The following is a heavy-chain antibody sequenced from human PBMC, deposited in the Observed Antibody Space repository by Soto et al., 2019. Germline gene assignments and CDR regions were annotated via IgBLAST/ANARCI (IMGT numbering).Heavy chain of an antibody. CDR2: INHSGST. D-gene: IGHD4-17*01. V-gene: IGHV4-34*01. J-gene: IGHJ4*02. CDR3: ARRDGDYWSDY. Sequence: SEPKSLTSAVYGGSFVGFYWSRIRQPQGKGLEWIGEINHSGSTNYNPSLKSRVTISVDTSKNQFSLKLSSVTAADPAVYYCARRDGDYWSDYWGQGTLVTVSS. CDR1: GGSFVGFY.